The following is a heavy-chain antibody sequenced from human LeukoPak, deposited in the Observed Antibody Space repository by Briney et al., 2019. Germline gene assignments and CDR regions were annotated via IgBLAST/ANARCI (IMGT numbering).Heavy chain of an antibody. Sequence: ASVRVSCKPSGYTFTGYYMHWVRQAPGQGLEWMGWINPSSGGTNYAQKFQGRVTMTRDMSTSTVYMELSSLRSADTALYYCATAGRRLFGVLIPLSFDYWGQGTLVTVSS. CDR2: INPSSGGT. V-gene: IGHV1-2*02. CDR1: GYTFTGYY. D-gene: IGHD3-3*01. J-gene: IGHJ4*02. CDR3: ATAGRRLFGVLIPLSFDY.